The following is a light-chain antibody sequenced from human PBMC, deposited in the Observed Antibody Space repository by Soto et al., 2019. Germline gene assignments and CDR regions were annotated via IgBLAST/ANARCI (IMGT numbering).Light chain of an antibody. CDR1: SSDIGAYNF. Sequence: QSALTQPASVSGSPGQSITISYTGTSSDIGAYNFVSWYQLHPDTAPKLMIYDVTNRPSGVSDRFSGSKSGHTASLTISGLQAEDKAAYYCSSYTTSNTLGGVFGGGSMLTVL. V-gene: IGLV2-14*01. CDR3: SSYTTSNTLGGV. J-gene: IGLJ2*01. CDR2: DVT.